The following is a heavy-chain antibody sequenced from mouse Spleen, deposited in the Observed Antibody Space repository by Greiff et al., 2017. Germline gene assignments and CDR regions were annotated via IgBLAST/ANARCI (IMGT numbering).Heavy chain of an antibody. CDR1: GYTFTSYW. CDR2: IDPSDSTT. V-gene: IGHV1-52*01. Sequence: QVQLQQPGAELVRPGSSVKLSCKASGYTFTSYWMHWVKQRPIQGLEWIGNIDPSDSTTHYNQKFKDKATLTVDQSSSTAYMQLSSLTSEDSAVYYCARWGFNDGYPAWFAYWGQGTLVTVSA. D-gene: IGHD2-3*01. CDR3: ARWGFNDGYPAWFAY. J-gene: IGHJ3*01.